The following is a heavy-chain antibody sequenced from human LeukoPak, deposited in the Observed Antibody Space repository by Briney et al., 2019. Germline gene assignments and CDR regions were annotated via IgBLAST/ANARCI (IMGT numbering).Heavy chain of an antibody. CDR1: GGSISSYY. J-gene: IGHJ4*02. D-gene: IGHD2-2*01. Sequence: SETLSLTCTVSGGSISSYYWSWIRQPPGKGLEWIGYIYYSGSTNYNPSLKSRVTISVDTSKNQFSLKLSSVTAADTAVYYRARGVPAATDYWGQGTLVTVSS. V-gene: IGHV4-59*01. CDR2: IYYSGST. CDR3: ARGVPAATDY.